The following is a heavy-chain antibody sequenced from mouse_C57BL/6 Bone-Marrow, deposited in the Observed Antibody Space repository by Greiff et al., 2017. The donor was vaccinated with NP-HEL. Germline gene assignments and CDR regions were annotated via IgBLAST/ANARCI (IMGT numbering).Heavy chain of an antibody. CDR2: IDPSASYT. D-gene: IGHD1-1*01. CDR3: ARFSITTVVATRYFDV. CDR1: GYTFTSYW. V-gene: IGHV1-69*01. J-gene: IGHJ1*03. Sequence: VQLQQSGAELVMPGASVKLSCKASGYTFTSYWMHWVKQRPGQGLEWIGEIDPSASYTNYNQKFKGKSTLTVDKSSSTAYMQLSRLTSEDSAVYYCARFSITTVVATRYFDVWGTGTTVTVSS.